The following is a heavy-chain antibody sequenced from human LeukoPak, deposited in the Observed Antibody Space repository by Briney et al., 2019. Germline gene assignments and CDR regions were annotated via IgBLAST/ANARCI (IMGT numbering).Heavy chain of an antibody. D-gene: IGHD2-21*01. V-gene: IGHV4-4*07. J-gene: IGHJ2*01. CDR1: GGSISSYS. Sequence: SETLSLTCTVSGGSISSYSWSWIRQPAGKGLEWIVRLYTSGSTNYNPSLKSRVTMSPDTSKNQFSLKLSSVTAADTAVYYCARAGSDLGVNWYFDLWGRGTLVTVSS. CDR2: LYTSGST. CDR3: ARAGSDLGVNWYFDL.